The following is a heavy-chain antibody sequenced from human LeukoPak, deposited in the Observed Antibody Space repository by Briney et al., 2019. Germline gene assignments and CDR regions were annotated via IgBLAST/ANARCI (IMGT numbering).Heavy chain of an antibody. J-gene: IGHJ3*02. CDR1: GRSISSYY. CDR3: ARKGYDILTGYIDAFDI. D-gene: IGHD3-9*01. CDR2: ISYSGST. Sequence: PSETLSLTCTVSGRSISSYYWSWIRQPPGKGLEWIGYISYSGSTNYNPSLKSRVTISIDTSKNQFSLKLRSVTAADTAIYYCARKGYDILTGYIDAFDIWGQGTMVTVSS. V-gene: IGHV4-59*08.